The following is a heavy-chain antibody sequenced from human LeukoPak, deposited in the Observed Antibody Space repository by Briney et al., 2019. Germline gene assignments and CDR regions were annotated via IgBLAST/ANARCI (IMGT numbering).Heavy chain of an antibody. V-gene: IGHV3-9*03. J-gene: IGHJ4*02. D-gene: IGHD6-13*01. CDR1: GFTFDDYA. Sequence: PGRSLRLSCAASGFTFDDYAMHWVRQAPGKGLEWVSSISWNSGSIGYADSVKGRFTISRDNAKNSLYLQMNSLRAEDMALYYCAKSAAAGYYFDYWGQGTLVTVSS. CDR2: ISWNSGSI. CDR3: AKSAAAGYYFDY.